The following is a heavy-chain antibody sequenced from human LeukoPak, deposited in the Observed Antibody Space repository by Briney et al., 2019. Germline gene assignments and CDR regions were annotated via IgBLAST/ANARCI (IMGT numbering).Heavy chain of an antibody. D-gene: IGHD1-1*01. CDR2: INPSGGNP. J-gene: IGHJ4*02. CDR3: ARETGSLDY. Sequence: ASVKVSCKASGYTFTSNFIHWVRQAPGQGLEWMGIINPSGGNPTYAQRFQGRVTMTRDPSTSTVYMELSSLRSEDTAVYYCARETGSLDYWGQGSLVTVSS. CDR1: GYTFTSNF. V-gene: IGHV1-46*01.